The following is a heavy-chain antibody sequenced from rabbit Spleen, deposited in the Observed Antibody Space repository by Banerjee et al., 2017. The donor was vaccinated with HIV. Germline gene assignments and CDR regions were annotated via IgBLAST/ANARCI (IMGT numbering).Heavy chain of an antibody. CDR3: ARDGAGGSYFNL. CDR1: GFTLSSYY. J-gene: IGHJ4*01. CDR2: IDPVFGST. Sequence: QLEESGGDLVKPEGSLTLTCTASGFTLSSYYMNWVRQAPGKGLEWIGYIDPVFGSTYYANWVNGRFTISSHNAQNTLYLQLNSLTAADTATYFCARDGAGGSYFNLWGPGTLVTVS. V-gene: IGHV1S7*01. D-gene: IGHD8-1*01.